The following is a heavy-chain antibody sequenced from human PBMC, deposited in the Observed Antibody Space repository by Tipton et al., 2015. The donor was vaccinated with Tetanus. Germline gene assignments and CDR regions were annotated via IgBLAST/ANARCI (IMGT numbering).Heavy chain of an antibody. CDR1: GFTFSNFV. CDR3: GKDRTDGYDYGAVDY. V-gene: IGHV3-30*18. Sequence: SLRLSCAVSGFTFSNFVMHWVRQAPGKGLEWVAVISYDGSNKYDAESVKGRLTISRDNSNNTLYVQMDSLRAEDTAVYYCGKDRTDGYDYGAVDYWGQGTLVTVSS. CDR2: ISYDGSNK. D-gene: IGHD5-24*01. J-gene: IGHJ4*02.